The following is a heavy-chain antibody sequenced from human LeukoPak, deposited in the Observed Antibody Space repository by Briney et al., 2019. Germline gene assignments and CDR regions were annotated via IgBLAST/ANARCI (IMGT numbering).Heavy chain of an antibody. D-gene: IGHD6-6*01. CDR1: GFSNYS. CDR3: AREAASYSSSHYYLYMDV. V-gene: IGHV3-21*01. J-gene: IGHJ6*03. CDR2: ISRSNSYI. Sequence: GGSLRLSCAASGFSNYSMNWVRQAPGKGLEWVSSISRSNSYIYYADSVKGRFTISRDNAKNSLYLQMNSLRAEDTAVYYCAREAASYSSSHYYLYMDVWGKGTTVTVSS.